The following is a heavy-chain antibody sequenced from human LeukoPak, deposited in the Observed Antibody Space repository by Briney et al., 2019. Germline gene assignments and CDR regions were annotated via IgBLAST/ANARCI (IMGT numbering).Heavy chain of an antibody. J-gene: IGHJ4*02. CDR1: GFTVSSNY. D-gene: IGHD5-24*01. V-gene: IGHV3-21*01. Sequence: PGGSLRLSCAASGFTVSSNYMSWVCQAPGKGLEWVSSISSSSSYIYYAGSVKGRFTISRDNAKNSLYLQMNSLRAEDTAVYYCARPRGNIEMATNPFDFWGQGTLVTVSS. CDR2: ISSSSSYI. CDR3: ARPRGNIEMATNPFDF.